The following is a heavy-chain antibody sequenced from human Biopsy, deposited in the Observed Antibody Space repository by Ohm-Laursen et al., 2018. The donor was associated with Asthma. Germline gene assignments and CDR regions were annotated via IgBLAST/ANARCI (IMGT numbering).Heavy chain of an antibody. D-gene: IGHD2-15*01. Sequence: GSLRLSCAASGFTFSSYPMNWVRQAPGKGLEWLSHINSSSIIYYADSVKGRFTISRDNAKNSLFLQMNSLRDEDTAVYYCARGYCRDDACYSPPDYWGQGTLVTVSS. CDR1: GFTFSSYP. CDR3: ARGYCRDDACYSPPDY. J-gene: IGHJ4*02. CDR2: INSSSII. V-gene: IGHV3-48*02.